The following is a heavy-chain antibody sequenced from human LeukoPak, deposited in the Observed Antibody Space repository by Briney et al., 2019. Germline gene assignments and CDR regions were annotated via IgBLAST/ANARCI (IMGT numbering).Heavy chain of an antibody. CDR1: GGSISSSSYY. V-gene: IGHV4-39*07. D-gene: IGHD6-13*01. Sequence: SETLSLTCTVSGGSISSSSYYWGWIRQPPGKGLEWIGSIYHSGSTYYNPSLKSRVTISVDTSKNQFSLKLSSVTAADTAVYYCASLRRDSIAAAGTIDYWGQGTLVTVSS. CDR3: ASLRRDSIAAAGTIDY. J-gene: IGHJ4*02. CDR2: IYHSGST.